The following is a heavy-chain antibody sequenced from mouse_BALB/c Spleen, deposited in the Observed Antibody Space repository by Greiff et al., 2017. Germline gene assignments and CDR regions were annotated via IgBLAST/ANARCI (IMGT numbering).Heavy chain of an antibody. J-gene: IGHJ1*01. CDR2: ISSGSSTI. V-gene: IGHV5-17*02. D-gene: IGHD2-1*01. CDR1: GFTFSSFG. Sequence: EVKLMESGGGLVQPGGSRKLSCAASGFTFSSFGMHWVRQAPEKGLEWVAYISSGSSTIYYADTVKGRFTISRDNPKNTLFLQMTSLRSEDTAMYYCARRHYGNYWYFDVWGAGTTVTVSS. CDR3: ARRHYGNYWYFDV.